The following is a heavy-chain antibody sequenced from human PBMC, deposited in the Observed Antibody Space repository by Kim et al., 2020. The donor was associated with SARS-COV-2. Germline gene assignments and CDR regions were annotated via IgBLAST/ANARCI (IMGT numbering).Heavy chain of an antibody. CDR2: IYWDDDK. J-gene: IGHJ4*02. CDR3: AHTPEPYYYGSGSFDY. CDR1: GFSLSTSGVG. D-gene: IGHD3-10*01. Sequence: SGPTLVNPTQTLTLTCTFSGFSLSTSGVGVGWIRQPPGKALEWLALIYWDDDKRYSPSLKSRLTITKDTSRNQVVLTMTNMDPVDTATYYCAHTPEPYYYGSGSFDYWGQGTLVTVSS. V-gene: IGHV2-5*02.